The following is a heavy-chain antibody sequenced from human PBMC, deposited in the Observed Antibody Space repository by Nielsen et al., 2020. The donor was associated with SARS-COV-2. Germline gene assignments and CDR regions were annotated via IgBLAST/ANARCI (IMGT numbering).Heavy chain of an antibody. D-gene: IGHD3-10*01. Sequence: SETLSLTCTVPGGSISSYYWSWIRQPPGKGLEWIGYIYYSGSTNYNPSLKSRVTISVDTSKNQFSLKLSSVTAADTAVYYCARDSTNYGSGGFDYWGQGTLVTVSS. CDR2: IYYSGST. CDR3: ARDSTNYGSGGFDY. J-gene: IGHJ4*02. V-gene: IGHV4-59*13. CDR1: GGSISSYY.